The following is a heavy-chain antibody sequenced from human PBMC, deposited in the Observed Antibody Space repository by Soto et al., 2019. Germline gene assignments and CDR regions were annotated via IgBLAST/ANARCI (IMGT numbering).Heavy chain of an antibody. Sequence: QVQLQESGPGLVKPSQTLSLTCTVSGGSISSDAYYWTWIRQHPGKGLEWIGYIYYSGSTYYNPSLKSRVSISVDSSKNQFSLKLRSVTAAETDMYYWARDHHYGSGGYYHSRFDYWGQGTLVTVSS. CDR1: GGSISSDAYY. J-gene: IGHJ4*02. D-gene: IGHD3-10*01. CDR3: ARDHHYGSGGYYHSRFDY. CDR2: IYYSGST. V-gene: IGHV4-31*03.